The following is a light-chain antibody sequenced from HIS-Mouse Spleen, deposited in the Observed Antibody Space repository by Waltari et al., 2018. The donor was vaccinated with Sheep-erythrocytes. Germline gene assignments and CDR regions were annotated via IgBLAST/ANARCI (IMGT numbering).Light chain of an antibody. Sequence: SYVLTQPPSVSVAPGKTARITCGGNNIGSKSLHWYQQKPGQAPVLVVYEDSDRPSGIPERFSGSNSGNTATLTISRVEAGDEADYYCQVWDSSSDHVVFGGGTKLTVL. CDR1: NIGSKS. CDR3: QVWDSSSDHVV. J-gene: IGLJ2*01. V-gene: IGLV3-21*03. CDR2: EDS.